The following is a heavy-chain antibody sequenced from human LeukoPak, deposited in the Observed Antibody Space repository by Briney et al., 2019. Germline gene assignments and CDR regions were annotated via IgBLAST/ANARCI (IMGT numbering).Heavy chain of an antibody. J-gene: IGHJ4*02. Sequence: PGGSLRLSCAASGFTFSSYAMHWVRQAPGKGLEYVSAISSNGGSTYYANSVKGRFTISRDNSKNTLYLQVGSLRAEDMAVYYCARDKGLRFLEWLDGILDYWGQGTLVTVSS. CDR1: GFTFSSYA. D-gene: IGHD3-3*01. V-gene: IGHV3-64*01. CDR3: ARDKGLRFLEWLDGILDY. CDR2: ISSNGGST.